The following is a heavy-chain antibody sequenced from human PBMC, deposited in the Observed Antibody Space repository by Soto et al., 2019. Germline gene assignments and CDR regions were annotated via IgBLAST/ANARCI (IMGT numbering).Heavy chain of an antibody. D-gene: IGHD2-2*01. V-gene: IGHV1-18*04. CDR2: ISAYNGNT. CDR3: ARDKYCSSTSCYNWFDP. Sequence: ASVKVSCKASGYTFTSYGISWVRQSPGQGLEWMGWISAYNGNTNYAQKLQGRVTMTTDTSTGTAYMELRSLRSDDTAVYYCARDKYCSSTSCYNWFDPWGKGTLVTVSS. CDR1: GYTFTSYG. J-gene: IGHJ5*02.